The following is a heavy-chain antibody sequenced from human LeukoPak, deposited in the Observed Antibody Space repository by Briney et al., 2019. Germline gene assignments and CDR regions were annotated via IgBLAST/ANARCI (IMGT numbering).Heavy chain of an antibody. V-gene: IGHV1-2*02. D-gene: IGHD3-9*01. J-gene: IGHJ4*02. CDR3: ARAGILTGYYRPADY. Sequence: LVASVKVSCKASGYTFTGYYMHWVRQAPGQGLEWMGWINPNSGGTNYAQKFQGRVTMTRDTSISTAYMELSRLRSDGTAVYYCARAGILTGYYRPADYWGQGTLVTVSS. CDR1: GYTFTGYY. CDR2: INPNSGGT.